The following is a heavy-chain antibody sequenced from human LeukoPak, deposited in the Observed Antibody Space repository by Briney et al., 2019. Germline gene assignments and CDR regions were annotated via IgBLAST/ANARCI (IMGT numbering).Heavy chain of an antibody. V-gene: IGHV1-8*03. CDR1: GYTFTSYD. D-gene: IGHD6-13*01. J-gene: IGHJ4*02. CDR3: ARDPNIAAAATGGETFDY. Sequence: ASVKVSCKASGYTFTSYDINWVRQATGQGLEWMGWMNPNSGNTGYAQKFQGRVTITRNTSISTAYMELSSLRSDDTAVYYCARDPNIAAAATGGETFDYWGQGTLVTVSS. CDR2: MNPNSGNT.